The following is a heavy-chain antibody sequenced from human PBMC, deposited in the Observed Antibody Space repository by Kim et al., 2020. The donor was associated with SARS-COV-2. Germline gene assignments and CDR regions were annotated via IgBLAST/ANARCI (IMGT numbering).Heavy chain of an antibody. CDR3: ARDRRYSYGPEEGSYYYYYGMDV. D-gene: IGHD5-18*01. J-gene: IGHJ6*02. CDR1: GGSISSYY. V-gene: IGHV4-59*01. Sequence: SETLSLTCTVSGGSISSYYWSWIRQPPGKGLEWIGYIYYSGSTNYNPSLKSRVTISVDTSKNQFSLKLSSVTAADTAVYYCARDRRYSYGPEEGSYYYYYGMDVWGQGTTVTVSS. CDR2: IYYSGST.